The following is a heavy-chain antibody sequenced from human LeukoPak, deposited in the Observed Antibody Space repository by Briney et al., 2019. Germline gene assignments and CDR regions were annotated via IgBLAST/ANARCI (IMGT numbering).Heavy chain of an antibody. D-gene: IGHD1-26*01. CDR3: AKSLGARDDY. V-gene: IGHV3-74*01. CDR2: INSDGSTT. J-gene: IGHJ4*02. Sequence: GWSLRLSCAASGFTFSSYWVHWVRQAPGKGLVWVSRINSDGSTTNYADSVKGRFTISRDNAKNTLYLQMDSLRAEDTAVYYCAKSLGARDDYWGQGTLVTVSS. CDR1: GFTFSSYW.